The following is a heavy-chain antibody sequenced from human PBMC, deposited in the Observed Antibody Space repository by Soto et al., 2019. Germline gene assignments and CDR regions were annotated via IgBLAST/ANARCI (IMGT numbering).Heavy chain of an antibody. V-gene: IGHV4-61*08. D-gene: IGHD5-18*01. CDR2: IYYSGNT. CDR1: GGSVSSGDYY. J-gene: IGHJ5*02. CDR3: ARIPVDTSMIYWLDP. Sequence: SSATRSITCTVSGGSVSSGDYYWSWIRQPPGKGLEWIGYIYYSGNTNYNPSLKSRVIISVDTSKNLFSLKLTSVTAADTAVYYCARIPVDTSMIYWLDPWGQGTLVTVS.